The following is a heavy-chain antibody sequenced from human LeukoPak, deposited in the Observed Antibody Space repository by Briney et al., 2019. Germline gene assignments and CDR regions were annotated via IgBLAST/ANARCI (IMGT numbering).Heavy chain of an antibody. V-gene: IGHV3-9*01. CDR1: GFTFDDYA. Sequence: GGTLRLSCAASGFTFDDYAMHWVRHPPGKGLECVSGISWNSGSIGYADSVKRRFTISRDNAKNTLYLQMYSLRAEDTALYYCAKDRYFDWLTPFDYWGQGTLVTVSS. CDR2: ISWNSGSI. CDR3: AKDRYFDWLTPFDY. D-gene: IGHD3-9*01. J-gene: IGHJ4*02.